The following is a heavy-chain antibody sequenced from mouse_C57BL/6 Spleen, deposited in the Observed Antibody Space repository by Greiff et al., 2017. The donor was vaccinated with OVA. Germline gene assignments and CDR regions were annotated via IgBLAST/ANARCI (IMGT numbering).Heavy chain of an antibody. CDR1: GFTFSSYA. V-gene: IGHV5-9-1*02. CDR3: TRDRPNLDLGWFAY. CDR2: ISSGGDYI. D-gene: IGHD4-1*01. Sequence: EVKLVESGEGLVKPGGSLKLSCAASGFTFSSYAMSWVRQTPEKRLEWVAYISSGGDYIYYADTVKGRFTISRDNARNTLYLQMSSLKSEDTAMYYCTRDRPNLDLGWFAYWGQGTLVTVSA. J-gene: IGHJ3*01.